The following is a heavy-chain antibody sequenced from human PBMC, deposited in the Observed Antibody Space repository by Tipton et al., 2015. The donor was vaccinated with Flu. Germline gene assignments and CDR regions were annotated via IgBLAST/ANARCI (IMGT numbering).Heavy chain of an antibody. CDR2: IYYSGST. CDR3: ASGRAGYYFDY. V-gene: IGHV4-39*07. Sequence: TLSLTCTVSGGSISSSSYYWGWIRQPPGKGPEWIGSIYYSGSTYYNPSLKSRVTISVDTSKNQFSLKLSSVTAADTAVYYCASGRAGYYFDYWGQGTLVTVSS. D-gene: IGHD3-10*01. J-gene: IGHJ4*02. CDR1: GGSISSSSYY.